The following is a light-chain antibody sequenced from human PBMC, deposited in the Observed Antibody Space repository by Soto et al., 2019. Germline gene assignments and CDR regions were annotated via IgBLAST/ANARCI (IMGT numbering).Light chain of an antibody. CDR1: QRVSSTY. J-gene: IGKJ3*01. CDR3: QQYDSSPPGFT. Sequence: PGERATLSCRASQRVSSTYFAWYRQKPGQPPRLLIYGAANRATGVPDRFSGSGSGTDFTLTISRLEPEDFAVYYCQQYDSSPPGFTFGPGTTVEVK. V-gene: IGKV3-20*01. CDR2: GAA.